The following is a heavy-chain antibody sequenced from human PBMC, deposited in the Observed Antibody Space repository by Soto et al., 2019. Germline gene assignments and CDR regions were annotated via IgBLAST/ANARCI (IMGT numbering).Heavy chain of an antibody. CDR3: ARASKNYYGSGSFLTPAFDY. CDR2: ISAYNGNT. D-gene: IGHD3-10*01. J-gene: IGHJ4*02. CDR1: GYTFTSYG. Sequence: QVQLVQSGAEVKKPGASVKVSCKVSGYTFTSYGFSWVRQAPGQGLEGMGWISAYNGNTNYAQKLQGRVAMTTAPSTNTAYMELRSLRSDDTAVYYCARASKNYYGSGSFLTPAFDYWGQGTLVTVSS. V-gene: IGHV1-18*01.